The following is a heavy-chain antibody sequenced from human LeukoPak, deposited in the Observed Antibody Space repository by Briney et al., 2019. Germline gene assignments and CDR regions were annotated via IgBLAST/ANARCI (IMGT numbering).Heavy chain of an antibody. CDR1: GGSISSYY. V-gene: IGHV4-59*01. Sequence: SETLSLTCTVSGGSISSYYWSWIRQPPGKGMEWIGYIYYSGSNNYNPSLKSRVTISVDTSKNQFSLKLSSVTAADTAVYYCARGESGEPFDYWGQGTLVTVSS. CDR2: IYYSGSN. CDR3: ARGESGEPFDY. D-gene: IGHD4-17*01. J-gene: IGHJ4*02.